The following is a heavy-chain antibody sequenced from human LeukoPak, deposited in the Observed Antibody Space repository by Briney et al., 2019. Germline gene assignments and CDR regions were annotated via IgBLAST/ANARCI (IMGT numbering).Heavy chain of an antibody. J-gene: IGHJ4*02. Sequence: GGSLRLSCAASGFTFSDYYMSWIRQAPGKGLEWVSYISSSGSTIYYADSVKGRFTISRDNAKNSLYLQMNSLRAEDTAVYYCASVKGEKPYPSAEEKIAVAGGYFDYWGQGTLVTVSS. V-gene: IGHV3-11*01. CDR2: ISSSGSTI. CDR1: GFTFSDYY. D-gene: IGHD6-19*01. CDR3: ASVKGEKPYPSAEEKIAVAGGYFDY.